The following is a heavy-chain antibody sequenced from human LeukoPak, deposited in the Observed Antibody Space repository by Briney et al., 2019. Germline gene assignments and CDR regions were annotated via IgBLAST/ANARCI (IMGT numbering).Heavy chain of an antibody. J-gene: IGHJ3*02. CDR1: GGSFSGYY. Sequence: NASETLSLTCAVYGGSFSGYYWSGIRQPPGKGLEWIGEINHSGSTNYNPSLKSRVTIPVDTSKNQLSLKLSSVSAADTAVYYCARGVSGIAVDGGAFDTWGQGTMVTVSS. CDR3: ARGVSGIAVDGGAFDT. D-gene: IGHD6-19*01. CDR2: INHSGST. V-gene: IGHV4-34*01.